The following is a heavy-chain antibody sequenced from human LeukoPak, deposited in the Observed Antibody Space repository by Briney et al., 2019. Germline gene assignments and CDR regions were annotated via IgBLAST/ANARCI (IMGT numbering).Heavy chain of an antibody. J-gene: IGHJ4*02. V-gene: IGHV4-39*01. CDR1: GGSISSSSYY. Sequence: SETLSLTCTVSGGSISSSSYYWGWIRQPPGRGLEWIGSIYYSGSTYYNPSLKSRVTISVDTSKNQFSLKLSSVTAADTVLYYCARGYDILTGFDYWGQGTLVTVSS. CDR3: ARGYDILTGFDY. CDR2: IYYSGST. D-gene: IGHD3-9*01.